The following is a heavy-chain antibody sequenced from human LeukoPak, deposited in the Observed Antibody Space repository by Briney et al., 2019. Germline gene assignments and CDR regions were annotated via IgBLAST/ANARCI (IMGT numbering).Heavy chain of an antibody. D-gene: IGHD6-19*01. CDR2: ISAYNGNT. J-gene: IGHJ5*02. CDR1: GYTFTSYG. CDR3: ARDPGYSGGWYSNWFDP. Sequence: ASVKVSCKASGYTFTSYGISWVRQAPGQGLEWMGWISAYNGNTNYAQKLQGRVTMTTDTSTSTAYMELRSLRSDDTAVYYCARDPGYSGGWYSNWFDPWGQGTLVTVSS. V-gene: IGHV1-18*01.